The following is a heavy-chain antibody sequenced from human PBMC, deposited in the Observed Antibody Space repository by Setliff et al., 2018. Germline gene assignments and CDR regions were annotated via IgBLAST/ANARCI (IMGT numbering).Heavy chain of an antibody. Sequence: PSETLSVTCTVSGGSISSSSYYWGWIRQPPGKGLEWIGSIYYSGSTYYNPSLKSRVTISVDTSKNQFSLKLSSVTAADTAVYYCARLGSARYDSSGYYPDNWFDPWGQGTLVTVSS. CDR3: ARLGSARYDSSGYYPDNWFDP. CDR2: IYYSGST. V-gene: IGHV4-39*01. CDR1: GGSISSSSYY. J-gene: IGHJ5*02. D-gene: IGHD3-22*01.